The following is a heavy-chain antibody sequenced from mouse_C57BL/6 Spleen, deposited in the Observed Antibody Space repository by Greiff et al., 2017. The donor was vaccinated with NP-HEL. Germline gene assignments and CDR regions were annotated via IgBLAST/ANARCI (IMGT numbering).Heavy chain of an antibody. CDR2: ISNGGGST. Sequence: EVKVEESGGGLVQPGGSLKLSCAASGFTFSDYYMYWVRQTPEKRLEWVAYISNGGGSTYYPDTVKGRVTISTDNAKNTLYLQMRRLKSEDTAVYYCARHDYPWYFDVWGTGTTVTVSS. J-gene: IGHJ1*03. CDR1: GFTFSDYY. D-gene: IGHD2-13*01. V-gene: IGHV5-12*01. CDR3: ARHDYPWYFDV.